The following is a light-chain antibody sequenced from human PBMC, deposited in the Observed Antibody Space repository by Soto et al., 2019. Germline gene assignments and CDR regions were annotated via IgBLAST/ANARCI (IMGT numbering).Light chain of an antibody. CDR3: QQYNSYSWS. CDR1: QDINKW. J-gene: IGKJ1*01. Sequence: DIQMTQSPSTLSASVVDRVTITFRASQDINKWLAWYQQKPGTAPKLLISKASILESGVPSRFSGSGSGTGYTLIISSLQPDDFATYFCQQYNSYSWSFGQGTKVE. V-gene: IGKV1-5*03. CDR2: KAS.